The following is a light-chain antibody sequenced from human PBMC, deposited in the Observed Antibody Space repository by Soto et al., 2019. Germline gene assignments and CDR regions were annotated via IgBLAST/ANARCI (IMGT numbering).Light chain of an antibody. CDR2: GAS. V-gene: IGKV3-20*01. CDR1: QSVSSSY. CDR3: KQYGSSPVT. J-gene: IGKJ2*01. Sequence: EIVLTQSPGTLSLSPGERVTLSCRASQSVSSSYLAWYQQKPGQAPRLLIYGASSRATGIPDRFSGSGSGTDFSLSISRLEPEDFAVYYCKQYGSSPVTFGQGTQLEIK.